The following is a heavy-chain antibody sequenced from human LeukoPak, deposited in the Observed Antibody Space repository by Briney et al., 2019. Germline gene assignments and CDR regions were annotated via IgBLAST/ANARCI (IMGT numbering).Heavy chain of an antibody. Sequence: PGGSLRLSCAASGFTFSRFGRHWVRQAPGKGPEWVAVIWFDGSKEYYAASVKGRFNISRDNSKNTLYLQLDSLRAGDTAVYYCARGGENFFDYWGQGTLVTVSS. CDR1: GFTFSRFG. V-gene: IGHV3-33*01. CDR3: ARGGENFFDY. J-gene: IGHJ4*02. D-gene: IGHD3-10*01. CDR2: IWFDGSKE.